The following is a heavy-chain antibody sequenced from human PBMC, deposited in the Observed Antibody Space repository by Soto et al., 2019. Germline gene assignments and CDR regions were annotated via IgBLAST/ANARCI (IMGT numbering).Heavy chain of an antibody. CDR2: IYYSGST. Sequence: PSETLSLTCTVSGGSISSSSYYWGWIRQPPGKGLEWIGSIYYSGSTYYNPYLKSRVTISVDTSKNQFSLKLSSVTAADTAVYYFARHPHYYGDYGYYYYYYMDVWGKGTTVTVSS. CDR1: GGSISSSSYY. J-gene: IGHJ6*03. CDR3: ARHPHYYGDYGYYYYYYMDV. V-gene: IGHV4-39*01. D-gene: IGHD4-17*01.